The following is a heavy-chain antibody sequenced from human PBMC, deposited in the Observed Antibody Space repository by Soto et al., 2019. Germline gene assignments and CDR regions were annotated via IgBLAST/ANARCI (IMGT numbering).Heavy chain of an antibody. D-gene: IGHD3-22*01. V-gene: IGHV4-39*01. CDR3: ARHPFTMIVVVPAWDY. Sequence: QLQLQESGPGLVKPSETLSLTCTVSGGSISSSSYYWGWIRQPPGKGLEWIGSIYYSGSTYYNPSLKSRVTISVDTSKNQFSLKLSSVTAADTAVYYCARHPFTMIVVVPAWDYWGQGTLVTVSS. CDR2: IYYSGST. CDR1: GGSISSSSYY. J-gene: IGHJ4*02.